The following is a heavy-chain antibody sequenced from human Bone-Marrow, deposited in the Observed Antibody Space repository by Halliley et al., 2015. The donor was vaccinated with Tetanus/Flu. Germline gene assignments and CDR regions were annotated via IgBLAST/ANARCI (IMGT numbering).Heavy chain of an antibody. CDR2: ISRNSGSI. Sequence: SLRLSCAVSGFSFEDYAMHWVRQAPGKGLEWVSGISRNSGSIGYADSVKGRFTISRDNAKNSLDLQMNSLRAEDTALYYCAKDKWSGPDLSFIYLDYWGQGTLVTVSS. D-gene: IGHD2-15*01. J-gene: IGHJ4*02. V-gene: IGHV3-9*01. CDR3: AKDKWSGPDLSFIYLDY. CDR1: GFSFEDYA.